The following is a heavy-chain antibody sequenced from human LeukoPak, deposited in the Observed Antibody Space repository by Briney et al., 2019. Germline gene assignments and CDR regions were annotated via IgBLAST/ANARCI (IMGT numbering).Heavy chain of an antibody. V-gene: IGHV1-8*03. CDR3: ARGKELGYCTNGVCPNWFDP. CDR1: GYTFTSYD. CDR2: MSPNSGST. J-gene: IGHJ5*02. Sequence: ASVKVSCKASGYTFTSYDINWVRQATGQGLEWMGWMSPNSGSTGYAQKCQGRVTFTRNTSISTAYMELSSLRSEDTAVYYCARGKELGYCTNGVCPNWFDPWGQGTLVTVSS. D-gene: IGHD2-8*01.